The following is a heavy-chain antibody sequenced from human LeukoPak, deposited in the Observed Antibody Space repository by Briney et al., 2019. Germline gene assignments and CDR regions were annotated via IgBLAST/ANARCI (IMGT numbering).Heavy chain of an antibody. CDR3: ARDGPDYYDSSGYRY. CDR2: IKQDGSEK. D-gene: IGHD3-22*01. Sequence: PGGSLRLSCAASGFTFSSYWMSWVRQAPGKGLEWVANIKQDGSEKYYVDSVKGRFTISRDNAKNSLYLQMNSLRVEDTAVYYCARDGPDYYDSSGYRYWGQGTQVTVSS. CDR1: GFTFSSYW. V-gene: IGHV3-7*01. J-gene: IGHJ4*02.